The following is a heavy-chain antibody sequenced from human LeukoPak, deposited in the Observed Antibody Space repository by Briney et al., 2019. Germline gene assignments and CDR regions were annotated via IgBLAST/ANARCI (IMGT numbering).Heavy chain of an antibody. V-gene: IGHV4-38-2*02. CDR1: GYSISSGLY. CDR2: VFHSGKT. J-gene: IGHJ4*02. CDR3: ARDIGRGYSYGSDY. Sequence: SETLSLTCAVSGYSISSGLYWAWIRQPPGKGLEWIGSVFHSGKTSYNSSLKSRVTMSADTSKNQFSLKLSSVTAADTAVYYCARDIGRGYSYGSDYWGQGTLVTVSS. D-gene: IGHD5-18*01.